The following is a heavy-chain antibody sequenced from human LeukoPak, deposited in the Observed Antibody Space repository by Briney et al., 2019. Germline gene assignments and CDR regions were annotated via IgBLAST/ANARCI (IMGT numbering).Heavy chain of an antibody. J-gene: IGHJ4*02. Sequence: ASVKVSCKASGYTFTGYYMHWVRQAPGQGLEWMGWINPNSGGANYPQNFQGRVTMTSDTSISTLYMELSRLTSDDTAIYYCARSFRISASGGYYFDSWGQGTLVTVSS. CDR1: GYTFTGYY. CDR3: ARSFRISASGGYYFDS. V-gene: IGHV1-2*02. D-gene: IGHD2/OR15-2a*01. CDR2: INPNSGGA.